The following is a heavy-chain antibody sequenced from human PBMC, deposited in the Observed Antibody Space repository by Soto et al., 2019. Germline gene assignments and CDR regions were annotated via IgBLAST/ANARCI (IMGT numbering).Heavy chain of an antibody. CDR2: INPNSGGT. CDR1: GYTFTGSY. V-gene: IGHV1-2*04. CDR3: ARDRTRLDTAMVKQWLIYGMDV. Sequence: GGSVKGSCKGYGYTFTGSYMNWGGQGPGQRVEWMGWINPNSGGTNYAQKFQGWVTMTRDTSISTAYMELSRLRSDDTAVYYCARDRTRLDTAMVKQWLIYGMDVWGQGTTVTVSS. J-gene: IGHJ6*02. D-gene: IGHD5-18*01.